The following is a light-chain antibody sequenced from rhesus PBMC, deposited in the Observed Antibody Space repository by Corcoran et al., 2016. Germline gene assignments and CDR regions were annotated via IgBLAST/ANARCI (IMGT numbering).Light chain of an antibody. CDR3: LQDYTTPYS. J-gene: IGKJ2*01. CDR2: GAS. Sequence: DIVMTQSPATLSLSPGERATLSCRASQSVSSRLAWYPQKPGPAPRLLIYGASSRATGLPDRFSGSGSGTDYTLTISSLQPEDVATYYCLQDYTTPYSFGQGTKVEIK. CDR1: QSVSSR. V-gene: IGKV3-24*01.